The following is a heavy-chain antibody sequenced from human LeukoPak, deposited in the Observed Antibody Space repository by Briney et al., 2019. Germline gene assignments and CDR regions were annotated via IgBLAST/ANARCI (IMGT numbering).Heavy chain of an antibody. D-gene: IGHD3-22*01. CDR1: GGSISSYY. V-gene: IGHV4-4*07. CDR3: ARGYDDSSGYYYPVDY. Sequence: SETLSLTCTVSGGSISSYYWSWIRQPAGKGLEWIGRIYTSGSTNYNPSLKSRVTMSVDTSKNQFSLKLSSVTAADTAVYYCARGYDDSSGYYYPVDYWGQGTLVTVSS. J-gene: IGHJ4*02. CDR2: IYTSGST.